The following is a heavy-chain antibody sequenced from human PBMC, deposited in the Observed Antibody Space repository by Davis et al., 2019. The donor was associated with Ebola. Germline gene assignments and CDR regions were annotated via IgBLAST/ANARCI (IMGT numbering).Heavy chain of an antibody. D-gene: IGHD4-17*01. CDR1: GFTVSSNY. Sequence: PGGSLRLSCAASGFTVSSNYMSWVRQAPGKGLEWVSVIYSGGSTYYADSVKGRFTISRDNSKNTLYLQMNSLRAEDTAVYYCARDESGATVTTGAFDIWGQGTMVTVSS. J-gene: IGHJ3*02. V-gene: IGHV3-66*02. CDR2: IYSGGST. CDR3: ARDESGATVTTGAFDI.